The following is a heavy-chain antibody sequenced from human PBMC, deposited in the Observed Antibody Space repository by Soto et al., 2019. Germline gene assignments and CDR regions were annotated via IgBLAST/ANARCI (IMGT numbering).Heavy chain of an antibody. CDR3: ARPILKPDNWFDP. CDR2: IYYSGST. Sequence: SETLSLTCTVSGGSISTSSYYWGWIRQPPGKGLEWIGSIYYSGSTYYNPSLKSRVTISVDTSKNQFSLKLSSVTAADTAVYYCARPILKPDNWFDPWGQGTLVTVSS. V-gene: IGHV4-39*01. J-gene: IGHJ5*02. D-gene: IGHD3-10*01. CDR1: GGSISTSSYY.